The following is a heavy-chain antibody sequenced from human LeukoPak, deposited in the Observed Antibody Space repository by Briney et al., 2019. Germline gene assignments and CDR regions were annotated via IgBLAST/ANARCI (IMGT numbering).Heavy chain of an antibody. J-gene: IGHJ4*02. CDR1: GFTFSSYA. Sequence: GGSLRLSCSASGFTFSSYAMHWVRQAPGKGLEYVSAISSNGGSTYYADSGKGRFTISRDNSKNTLYLQMSSLRAEDTAVYYCVKVGAYNWNDGPFDYWGQGTLVTVSS. CDR2: ISSNGGST. V-gene: IGHV3-64D*09. D-gene: IGHD1-1*01. CDR3: VKVGAYNWNDGPFDY.